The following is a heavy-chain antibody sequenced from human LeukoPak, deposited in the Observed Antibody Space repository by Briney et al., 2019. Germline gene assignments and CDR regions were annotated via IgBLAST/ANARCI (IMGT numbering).Heavy chain of an antibody. CDR2: IYTSGST. J-gene: IGHJ4*02. CDR1: GGSISSYY. D-gene: IGHD3-9*01. V-gene: IGHV4-4*07. CDR3: ASGLRYFDLYY. Sequence: SETLSLTCTVSGGSISSYYWSWILQPAGKGLEWIGRIYTSGSTNYNPSLKSRVTMSVDTSKNQFSLKLSSVTAADTAVYYCASGLRYFDLYYWGQGTLVTVSS.